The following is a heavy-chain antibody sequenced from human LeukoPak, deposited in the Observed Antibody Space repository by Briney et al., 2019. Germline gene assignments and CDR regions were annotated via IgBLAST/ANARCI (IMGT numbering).Heavy chain of an antibody. Sequence: SGTLSLTCAVSGGSISSSNWWSWVRQPPGKGLEWIGEIYHSGSTNHNPSLKSRITISVDKSKNQFSLKLSSVTAADTAVYYCARKTAAGTYYFDYWGQGILVTVSS. CDR3: ARKTAAGTYYFDY. CDR2: IYHSGST. J-gene: IGHJ4*02. V-gene: IGHV4-4*02. CDR1: GGSISSSNW. D-gene: IGHD6-13*01.